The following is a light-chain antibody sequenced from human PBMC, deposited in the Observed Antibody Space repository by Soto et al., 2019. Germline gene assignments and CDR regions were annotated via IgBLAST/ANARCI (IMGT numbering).Light chain of an antibody. CDR2: EVS. Sequence: QSALTQPASVSGSPGQSITISCTGTSSDVGGYNYVSWYQQHPGKAPKLMIYEVSNRPSGVSNRFSGSKSGNTASLTISGLQAEDEADYYCSSYTSGSTRGFGGGTNVTVL. J-gene: IGLJ2*01. V-gene: IGLV2-14*01. CDR1: SSDVGGYNY. CDR3: SSYTSGSTRG.